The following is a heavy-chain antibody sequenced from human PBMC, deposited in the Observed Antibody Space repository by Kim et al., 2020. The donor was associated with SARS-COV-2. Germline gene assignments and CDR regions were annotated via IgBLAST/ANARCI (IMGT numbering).Heavy chain of an antibody. Sequence: GGSLRLSCAASGFTFSSHVMYWVRQAPGKGLEWVALISYEGSTQRYTDSVKGRFTVSRDNSKKILFLQMNSLRPEDTGVYYCARNLLRDTDLGPWGQGNRGTVSS. D-gene: IGHD5-18*01. J-gene: IGHJ5*02. V-gene: IGHV3-30*03. CDR1: GFTFSSHV. CDR3: ARNLLRDTDLGP. CDR2: ISYEGSTQ.